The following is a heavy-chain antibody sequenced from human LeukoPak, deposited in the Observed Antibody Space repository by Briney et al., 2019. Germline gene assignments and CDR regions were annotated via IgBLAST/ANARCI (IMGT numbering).Heavy chain of an antibody. J-gene: IGHJ4*02. Sequence: GESLQISCKCSGYRFTSYWIGWVGQVPGKGLEWMGFIYPGDSDTRHSPSFQGQVTISADKSISTAYLQWSSLKASDTAMYYCARRGVRWSFYYFDYWGQGTLVTVSS. CDR2: IYPGDSDT. CDR3: ARRGVRWSFYYFDY. CDR1: GYRFTSYW. D-gene: IGHD4-23*01. V-gene: IGHV5-51*01.